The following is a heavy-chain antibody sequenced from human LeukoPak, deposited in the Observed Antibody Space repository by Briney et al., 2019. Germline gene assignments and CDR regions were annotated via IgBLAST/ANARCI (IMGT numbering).Heavy chain of an antibody. V-gene: IGHV4-34*01. J-gene: IGHJ3*02. CDR2: INHSGST. CDR1: GGSISSYY. D-gene: IGHD3-3*01. Sequence: SETLSLTCTVSGGSISSYYWSWIRQPPGKGLEWIGEINHSGSTNYNPSLKSRVTISVDTSKNQFSLKLSSVTAADTAVYYCARHSINFWSGSHGRDAFDIWGQGTMVTVSS. CDR3: ARHSINFWSGSHGRDAFDI.